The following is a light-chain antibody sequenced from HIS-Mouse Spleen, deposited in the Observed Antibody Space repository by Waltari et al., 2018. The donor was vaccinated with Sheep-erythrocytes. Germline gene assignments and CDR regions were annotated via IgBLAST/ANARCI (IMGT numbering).Light chain of an antibody. Sequence: PRSVSGSPGQSVTISCTGTSSDVGGYNYVSWYQQHPGKAPKLMIYDVSKRPSGVPDRFSGSKSGNTASLTISGLQAEDEADYYCCSYAGSYNYVFGTGTKVTVL. J-gene: IGLJ1*01. V-gene: IGLV2-11*01. CDR3: CSYAGSYNYV. CDR1: SSDVGGYNY. CDR2: DVS.